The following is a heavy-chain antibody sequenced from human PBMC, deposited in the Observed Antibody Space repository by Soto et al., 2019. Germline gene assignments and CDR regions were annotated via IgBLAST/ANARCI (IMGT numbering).Heavy chain of an antibody. V-gene: IGHV1-3*01. CDR1: GYTFTSYA. CDR2: INAGNGNT. Sequence: ASVKVSCKASGYTFTSYAMHWVRQAPGQRLEWMGWINAGNGNTKYSQKFQGRVTITRDTSASTAYMELSSLRSEDTAVYYCATVADRIWNLPFHYGMDVWGQGTTVTVSS. J-gene: IGHJ6*02. D-gene: IGHD1-1*01. CDR3: ATVADRIWNLPFHYGMDV.